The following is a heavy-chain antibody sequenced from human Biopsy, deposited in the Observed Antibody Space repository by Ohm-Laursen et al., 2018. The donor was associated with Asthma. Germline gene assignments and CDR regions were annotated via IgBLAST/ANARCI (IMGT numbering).Heavy chain of an antibody. J-gene: IGHJ6*02. CDR3: VRGSSSWHHGPFHYYYGLDV. CDR1: SGSGGYMRSGNYY. D-gene: IGHD6-13*01. Sequence: GTLSLTCSLSSGSGGYMRSGNYYWGWTRQPPGKGLEWIGSIYYSGTTYYNPSLESRFIVSADTSKNQFSMKLTSVTAADTAVYYCVRGSSSWHHGPFHYYYGLDVWGQGTTATVSS. V-gene: IGHV4-39*01. CDR2: IYYSGTT.